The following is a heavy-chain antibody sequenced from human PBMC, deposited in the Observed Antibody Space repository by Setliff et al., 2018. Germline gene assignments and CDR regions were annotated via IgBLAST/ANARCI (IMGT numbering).Heavy chain of an antibody. D-gene: IGHD3-22*01. V-gene: IGHV4-39*07. Sequence: PSETLSLTCTVSGGSISTTDYYWGWIRQPPGKGLEWIGCVYYSGNTYYSLSLKSRVTMFVDTSKNQFSLMLYSVTAADTAIYYCARYDSSGYSENYYFDYWGQGTLVTVSS. J-gene: IGHJ4*02. CDR2: VYYSGNT. CDR1: GGSISTTDYY. CDR3: ARYDSSGYSENYYFDY.